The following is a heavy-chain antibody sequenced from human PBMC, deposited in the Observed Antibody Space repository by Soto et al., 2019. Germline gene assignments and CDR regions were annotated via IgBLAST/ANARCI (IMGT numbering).Heavy chain of an antibody. J-gene: IGHJ4*02. V-gene: IGHV1-46*01. CDR1: GYTFSSYY. D-gene: IGHD3-9*01. CDR2: INPNGGST. CDR3: ARGSRVRYFDWLLV. Sequence: ASVKVSCKASGYTFSSYYIHWVRQAPGQGLEWIGIINPNGGSTNYAQNFKGRLTVTRDTSTATVYMELRSLRSDDTAVYYCARGSRVRYFDWLLVWGQGTLVTVSS.